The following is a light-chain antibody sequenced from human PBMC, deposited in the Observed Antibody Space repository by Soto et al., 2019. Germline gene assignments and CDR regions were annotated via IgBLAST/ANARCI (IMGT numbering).Light chain of an antibody. CDR1: SSDVGGYNY. V-gene: IGLV2-8*01. J-gene: IGLJ1*01. CDR2: EVS. Sequence: QSALTQPHSASGSPGQSVTISCTGTSSDVGGYNYVSWYQQHPGKAPKLMIYEVSKRPSGVPDRFSGSKSGNTAPLTVSGLQAEDEADYYGSSYAGSNNKVFGTGTKVTVL. CDR3: SSYAGSNNKV.